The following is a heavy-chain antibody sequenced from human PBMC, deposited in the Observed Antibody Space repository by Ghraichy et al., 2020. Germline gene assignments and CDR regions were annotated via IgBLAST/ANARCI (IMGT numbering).Heavy chain of an antibody. V-gene: IGHV3-23*01. J-gene: IGHJ4*02. Sequence: GGSLRLSCTVSGFAFDSFGMTWVRQAPGKGLEWVSGISRTGEFTYYADSEKGRITISRDNAKHMLYLQMTNVRAEDTAIYYCVRASPVNDYWGQGILVTVSS. CDR1: GFAFDSFG. CDR3: VRASPVNDY. CDR2: ISRTGEFT.